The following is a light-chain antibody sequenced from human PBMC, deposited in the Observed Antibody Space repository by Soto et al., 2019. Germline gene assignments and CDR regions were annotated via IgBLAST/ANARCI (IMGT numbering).Light chain of an antibody. CDR2: GAS. CDR3: QQYGTSPELT. Sequence: EIVLTQSPGTLSLSPGESATLSCRASQSVSSSYLAWYQQKPGQAPRLLIYGASSRATGIPDGFSGSGSGTDFTLTISGLEPEDFAVYYCQQYGTSPELTFGGGTKVEIE. J-gene: IGKJ4*01. V-gene: IGKV3-20*01. CDR1: QSVSSSY.